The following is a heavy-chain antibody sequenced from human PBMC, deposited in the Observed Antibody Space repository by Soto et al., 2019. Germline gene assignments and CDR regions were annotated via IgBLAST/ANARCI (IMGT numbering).Heavy chain of an antibody. V-gene: IGHV2-5*02. CDR2: IYWDDSK. D-gene: IGHD3-10*01. CDR3: AHKGSGTRAIGT. CDR1: GFSLSSNGVG. J-gene: IGHJ5*02. Sequence: QITLKESGPTLVKPTQTLTLTCTFSGFSLSSNGVGVGWIRQPPGKALEWLAVIYWDDSKTYSPSLENRLTXXKXXTQTPVVLTMTNVDPVDTGTYYCAHKGSGTRAIGTWGQGTPVTVSS.